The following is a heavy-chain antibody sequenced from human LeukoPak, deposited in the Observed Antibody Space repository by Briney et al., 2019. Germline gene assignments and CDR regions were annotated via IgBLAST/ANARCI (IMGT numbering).Heavy chain of an antibody. J-gene: IGHJ4*02. Sequence: PGGSLRLSCAASGFTLSAYAMSWVRQGPGKGLEWVSAISVSGNTYHADSVRGRFTISRDSSKNTLYLQMNSLRAEDAAVYYCAKAPVTTCSGVDCYPFDYWGQGTLVTVSS. V-gene: IGHV3-23*01. CDR1: GFTLSAYA. CDR2: ISVSGNT. CDR3: AKAPVTTCSGVDCYPFDY. D-gene: IGHD2-15*01.